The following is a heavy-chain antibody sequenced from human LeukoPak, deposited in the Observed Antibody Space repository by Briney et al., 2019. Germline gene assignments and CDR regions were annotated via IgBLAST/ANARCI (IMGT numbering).Heavy chain of an antibody. D-gene: IGHD3-3*01. Sequence: PGGSLGLSCAASGFPVISNYMSWVRQAPGKGLEWVSVIYSGGSTYYADSVKGRFTISRDNSKNTLYLQMNSLRAEDTAVYYCARSTYYDFWSGLLYDYWGQGTLVTVSS. CDR1: GFPVISNY. CDR3: ARSTYYDFWSGLLYDY. V-gene: IGHV3-53*01. CDR2: IYSGGST. J-gene: IGHJ4*02.